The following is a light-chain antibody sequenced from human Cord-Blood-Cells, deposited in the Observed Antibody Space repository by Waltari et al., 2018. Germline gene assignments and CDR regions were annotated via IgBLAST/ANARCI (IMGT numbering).Light chain of an antibody. J-gene: IGKJ3*01. CDR3: QQYGSSFT. CDR2: GAS. Sequence: EIVLTQSPGTLSLSPGERASQRVSSSYLAWYQQKPGQAPRLLIYGASSRATGIPDRFSGSGSGTDFTLTISRLEPEDFAVYYCQQYGSSFTFGPGTKVDIK. V-gene: IGKV3-20*01. CDR1: QRVSSSY.